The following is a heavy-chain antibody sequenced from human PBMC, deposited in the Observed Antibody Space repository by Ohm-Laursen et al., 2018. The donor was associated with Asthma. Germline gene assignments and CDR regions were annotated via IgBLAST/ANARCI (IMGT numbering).Heavy chain of an antibody. J-gene: IGHJ6*02. V-gene: IGHV3-7*05. CDR2: IKEDGSET. CDR1: GFTLSSYW. D-gene: IGHD4-11*01. Sequence: GSLRLSCAASGFTLSSYWMSWVRQAPGKGPEWVAHIKEDGSETSYLDSLKGRITISRDNAKNSLYLQMNSLRAEDTAVYYCARFGRDYRSHGLDVWGQGTTVTVSS. CDR3: ARFGRDYRSHGLDV.